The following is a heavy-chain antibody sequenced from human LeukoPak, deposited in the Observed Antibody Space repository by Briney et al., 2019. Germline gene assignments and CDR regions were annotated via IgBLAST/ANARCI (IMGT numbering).Heavy chain of an antibody. CDR1: GGSISSGDYY. D-gene: IGHD3-3*01. Sequence: SETLSLTCTVSGGSISSGDYYWSWIRQPPGKGLEYIGYIYYSGSTNYNPSLKSRVTISVDTSKNQFSLKLSSVTAADTAVYYCARAGDEFGVVIYFDYWGQGTLVTVSS. J-gene: IGHJ4*02. CDR3: ARAGDEFGVVIYFDY. V-gene: IGHV4-61*08. CDR2: IYYSGST.